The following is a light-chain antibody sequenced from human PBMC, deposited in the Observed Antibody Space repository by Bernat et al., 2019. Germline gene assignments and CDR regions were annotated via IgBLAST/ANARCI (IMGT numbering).Light chain of an antibody. CDR1: QSVSSD. Sequence: EIVFTQSPATLSLSPGERATLSCRASQSVSSDLGWYQQKPGQAPSLLVYDAPNRATGIPARFSGSGSGTDFTLTISSLEPEDFAVYYCQQRSIWPITFGQGTRLEI. V-gene: IGKV3-11*01. CDR3: QQRSIWPIT. J-gene: IGKJ5*01. CDR2: DAP.